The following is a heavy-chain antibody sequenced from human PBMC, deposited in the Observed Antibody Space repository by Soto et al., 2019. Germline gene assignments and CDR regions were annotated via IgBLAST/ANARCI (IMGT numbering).Heavy chain of an antibody. V-gene: IGHV4-59*08. D-gene: IGHD5-18*01. CDR2: IYYSGST. J-gene: IGHJ4*02. CDR1: GGSISSYY. CDR3: ARRYGSCFDY. Sequence: SETLSLTCTVSGGSISSYYWSWIRQPPGKGLEWIGYIYYSGSTNYNPSLKSRVTISVDTSKNQFSLKLSSVTAADTAVHYCARRYGSCFDYWGQGTLVTVSS.